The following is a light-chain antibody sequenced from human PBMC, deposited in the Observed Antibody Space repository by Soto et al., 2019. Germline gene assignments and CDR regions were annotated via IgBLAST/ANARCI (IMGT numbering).Light chain of an antibody. CDR2: YAS. Sequence: EMVMTQSQATLSVSPGERVTLSCRASESVHRNLAWYQQKPGQGPRLLSYYASPRATGVPDRFTGSGSRTEFSLTIGRLESEDFGVYHWQHYSYWPPTFGAGTKV. V-gene: IGKV3-15*01. J-gene: IGKJ3*01. CDR3: QHYSYWPPT. CDR1: ESVHRN.